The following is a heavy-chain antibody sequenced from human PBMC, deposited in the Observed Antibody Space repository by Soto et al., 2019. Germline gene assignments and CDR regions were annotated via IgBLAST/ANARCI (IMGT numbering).Heavy chain of an antibody. Sequence: PGGSLRLSCAASGFPFSNAWINWVRQVPGKGLEWVGRVKSKTDGGSADYAAPVKGRFAVSRDDSKNIVYLQMNNLKIEDTGVYYCTTDSRTTLPEIRFDYWGHGTQVTAPQ. CDR2: VKSKTDGGSA. V-gene: IGHV3-15*07. CDR1: GFPFSNAW. J-gene: IGHJ4*01. CDR3: TTDSRTTLPEIRFDY. D-gene: IGHD1-26*01.